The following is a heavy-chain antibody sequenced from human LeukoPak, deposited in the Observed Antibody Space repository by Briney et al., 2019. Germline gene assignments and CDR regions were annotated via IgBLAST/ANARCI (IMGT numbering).Heavy chain of an antibody. J-gene: IGHJ3*02. CDR3: AREGASDDAFDI. CDR1: GYTFTSYG. V-gene: IGHV1-69*13. D-gene: IGHD1-26*01. Sequence: SVKVSCKASGYTFTSYGISWVRQAPGQGLEWLGGIIPIFGTANYAQKFQGRVTITADESTSTAYMELSSLRSEDTAVYYCAREGASDDAFDIWGQGTMVTVSS. CDR2: IIPIFGTA.